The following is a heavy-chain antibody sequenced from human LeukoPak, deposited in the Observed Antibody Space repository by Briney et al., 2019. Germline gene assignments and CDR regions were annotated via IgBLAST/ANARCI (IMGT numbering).Heavy chain of an antibody. Sequence: SETLSLTCTVSGGSISSSSYYWGWIRQPPGKGLEWIGSIYYSGSTYYNPSPKSQVTISVDTSKNQFSLKLSSVTAADTAVYYCARGEQWLMYYFDYWGQGTLVTASS. CDR2: IYYSGST. D-gene: IGHD6-19*01. J-gene: IGHJ4*02. CDR1: GGSISSSSYY. CDR3: ARGEQWLMYYFDY. V-gene: IGHV4-39*01.